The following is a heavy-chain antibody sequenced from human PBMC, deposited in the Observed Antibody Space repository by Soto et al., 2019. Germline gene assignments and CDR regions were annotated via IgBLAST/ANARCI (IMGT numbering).Heavy chain of an antibody. J-gene: IGHJ4*02. D-gene: IGHD5-12*01. V-gene: IGHV4-39*01. CDR3: ARRSSTAGATIFDY. CDR2: IYYSGRT. Sequence: PSETLSLTCTVSGGSISSSNHYWGWIRQPPGKGLEWIGSIYYSGRTYYNPSLKSRVTISVDPSKNQFSLKLSSVTAADTAVYYCARRSSTAGATIFDYWGQGTLVTSPQ. CDR1: GGSISSSNHY.